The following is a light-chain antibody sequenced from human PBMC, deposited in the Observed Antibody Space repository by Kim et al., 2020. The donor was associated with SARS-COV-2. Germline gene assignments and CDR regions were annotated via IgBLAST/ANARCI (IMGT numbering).Light chain of an antibody. CDR2: GAS. J-gene: IGKJ4*01. V-gene: IGKV3-20*01. CDR1: QSVSSNY. Sequence: LSPGERATLSCRARQSVSSNYLAWYQQKPGQTPRLLIYGASSRATGIPDRFSGSGSGTDFTLTISRLEPEDFAVYYCQQYGSSPRFGGGTKVDTK. CDR3: QQYGSSPR.